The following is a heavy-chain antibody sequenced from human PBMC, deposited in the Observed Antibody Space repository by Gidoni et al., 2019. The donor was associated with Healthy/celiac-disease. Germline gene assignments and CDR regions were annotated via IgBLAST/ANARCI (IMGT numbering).Heavy chain of an antibody. CDR1: GGSISSGGYS. D-gene: IGHD5-18*01. Sequence: QLQLQESGSGLVKPSQTLSLTCAVSGGSISSGGYSWSWIRQPPGKGLEWIGYIYHSGSTYYNPSLKSRVTISVDRSKNQFSLKLSSVTAADTAVYYCARAPSGVDTAVDAFDIWGQGTMVTVSS. CDR2: IYHSGST. J-gene: IGHJ3*02. CDR3: ARAPSGVDTAVDAFDI. V-gene: IGHV4-30-2*01.